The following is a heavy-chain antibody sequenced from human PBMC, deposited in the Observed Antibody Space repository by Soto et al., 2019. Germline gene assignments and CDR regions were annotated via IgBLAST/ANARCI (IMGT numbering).Heavy chain of an antibody. J-gene: IGHJ6*02. D-gene: IGHD3-22*01. V-gene: IGHV3-48*02. Sequence: HPGGSLRLSCAASGFTFSSFHMNWVRQAPGRGLEWVAYITSSSDTIYYSDSVKGRFTISRDNGKNSLFLQMNSLRDEDTAVYYCARVVVVIPPGYYYAMDVWGQGTTVTVA. CDR3: ARVVVVIPPGYYYAMDV. CDR2: ITSSSDTI. CDR1: GFTFSSFH.